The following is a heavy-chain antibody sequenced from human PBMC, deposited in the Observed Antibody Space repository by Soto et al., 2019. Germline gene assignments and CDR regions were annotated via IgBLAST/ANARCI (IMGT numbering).Heavy chain of an antibody. CDR2: ISSSSSTI. J-gene: IGHJ5*02. V-gene: IGHV3-48*02. Sequence: EVQLVESGGGLVQPGGSLRLSCAASGFTFSSYSMNWVRQAPGKGLEWVSYISSSSSTIYYADSVKGRFTISRDNAKNSLYPQINWLRDEDTAVYFCARENDYVWGSYRLNWFDPWGQGTLVTVSS. CDR1: GFTFSSYS. D-gene: IGHD3-16*02. CDR3: ARENDYVWGSYRLNWFDP.